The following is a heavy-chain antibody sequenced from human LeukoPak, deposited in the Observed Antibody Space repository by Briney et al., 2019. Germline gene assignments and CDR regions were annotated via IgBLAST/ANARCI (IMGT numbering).Heavy chain of an antibody. J-gene: IGHJ5*02. Sequence: PSETLSLTCTVSGVSISSSNSYWGWIRQPPGKGMEWIGEINHGGSTNYNPSLKSRVTMSVDTSKNQFSLKLRSVTAADTAVYYCARLRCSGGDCYPNWFDPWGQGTLVTVSS. CDR1: GVSISSSNSY. CDR2: INHGGST. V-gene: IGHV4-39*07. D-gene: IGHD2-21*02. CDR3: ARLRCSGGDCYPNWFDP.